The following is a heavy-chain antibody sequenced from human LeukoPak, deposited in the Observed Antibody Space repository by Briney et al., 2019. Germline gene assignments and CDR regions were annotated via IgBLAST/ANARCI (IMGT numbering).Heavy chain of an antibody. D-gene: IGHD3-10*01. CDR3: ARNVSMVRGVTRLNWFDP. J-gene: IGHJ5*02. V-gene: IGHV4-39*01. CDR1: GGSMSSSNYS. CDR2: IYYSGST. Sequence: SETLSLTCTVAGGSMSSSNYSWGWIRQPPGQGLEWIGSIYYSGSTHYNPSLKSRVTISVDTSKKQFFLKLSSVTAADTAVYYCARNVSMVRGVTRLNWFDPWGQGTLVTVSS.